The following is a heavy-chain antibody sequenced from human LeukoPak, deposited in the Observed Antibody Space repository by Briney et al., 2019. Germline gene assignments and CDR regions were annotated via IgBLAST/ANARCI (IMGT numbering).Heavy chain of an antibody. CDR2: IYYSGST. D-gene: IGHD4-11*01. CDR3: ARGEVTTYYIDY. J-gene: IGHJ4*02. V-gene: IGHV4-30-4*08. CDR1: GGSISSGDYY. Sequence: PSQTLSLTCTVSGGSISSGDYYWSWIRQPPGKGLEWIGYIYYSGSTYYNPSLKSRATISVDTSKNQFSLKLSSVTAADTAVYYCARGEVTTYYIDYWGQGTLVTVSS.